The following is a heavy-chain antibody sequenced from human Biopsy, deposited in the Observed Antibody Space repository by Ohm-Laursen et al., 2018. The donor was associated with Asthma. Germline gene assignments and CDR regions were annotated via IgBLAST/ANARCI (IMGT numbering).Heavy chain of an antibody. D-gene: IGHD3-10*01. Sequence: SLRLSCAASGFTFSSYGMDWVRQAPGKGLEWVALMSYDGSIKDYADSVKGRFTISRDNSMNTLYLHMNRLRVEDTAVYYCARGLDYSGRSGFDYWGQGTLVTVSS. CDR3: ARGLDYSGRSGFDY. CDR2: MSYDGSIK. V-gene: IGHV3-30*03. J-gene: IGHJ4*02. CDR1: GFTFSSYG.